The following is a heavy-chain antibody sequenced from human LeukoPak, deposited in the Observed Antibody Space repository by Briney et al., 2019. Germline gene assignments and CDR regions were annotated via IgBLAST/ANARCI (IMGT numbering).Heavy chain of an antibody. CDR1: GYTFTGYY. D-gene: IGHD2-2*01. CDR3: ARDTDVVVPAAYYYYYYGMDV. CDR2: INPSGGST. J-gene: IGHJ6*02. Sequence: ASVKVSCKASGYTFTGYYMHWVRQAPGQGLEWMGIINPSGGSTSYAQKFQGRVTMTRDTSTGTVYMELSSLRSEDTAVYYCARDTDVVVPAAYYYYYYGMDVWGQGTTVTVSS. V-gene: IGHV1-46*01.